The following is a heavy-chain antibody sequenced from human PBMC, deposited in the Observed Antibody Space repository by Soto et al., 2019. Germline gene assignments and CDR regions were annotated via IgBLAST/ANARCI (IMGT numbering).Heavy chain of an antibody. V-gene: IGHV3-23*01. CDR1: GFTFSSYA. Sequence: PGGSLRLSCAASGFTFSSYAMGWVHQAPGKGLELVSTISAGGGRTYYADSVKGRFTISRDNSKNTLYLQMNSLRAEDTAVYYCAKDRDTAMAYWGQGTLVTVSS. D-gene: IGHD5-18*01. J-gene: IGHJ4*02. CDR2: ISAGGGRT. CDR3: AKDRDTAMAY.